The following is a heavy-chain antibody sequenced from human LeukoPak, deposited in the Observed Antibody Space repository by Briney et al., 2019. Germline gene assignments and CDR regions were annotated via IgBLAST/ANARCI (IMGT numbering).Heavy chain of an antibody. D-gene: IGHD3-16*01. V-gene: IGHV3-21*01. CDR3: AKDGAYDYVWGSPFDY. J-gene: IGHJ4*02. Sequence: SVKGRFTISRDNAKNALYLQMNSLRVEDTAVYYCAKDGAYDYVWGSPFDYWGQGTLVTVSS.